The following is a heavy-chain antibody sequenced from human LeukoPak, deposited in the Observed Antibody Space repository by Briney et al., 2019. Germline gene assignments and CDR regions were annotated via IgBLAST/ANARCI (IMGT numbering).Heavy chain of an antibody. D-gene: IGHD3-10*01. CDR3: ARAAGSAFDS. CDR2: IYHSGST. J-gene: IGHJ4*02. CDR1: GGSINGDY. Sequence: SETLSLTCTVSGGSINGDYWSWIRQHPGKGLEWIGYIYHSGSTYCDPSLKSRLTISIDTSTNQFSLRLSSVTAADTAVYYCARAAGSAFDSWGQGTLVTVSS. V-gene: IGHV4-59*06.